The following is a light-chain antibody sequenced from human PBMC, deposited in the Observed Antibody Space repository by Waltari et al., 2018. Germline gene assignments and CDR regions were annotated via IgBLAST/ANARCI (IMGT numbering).Light chain of an antibody. CDR1: SSDVGGYNY. V-gene: IGLV2-11*01. J-gene: IGLJ3*02. CDR3: CSYAGSYTFV. CDR2: DVS. Sequence: QSALTQPRSVSGSPGQSVTISCTGTSSDVGGYNYVSWYQQHPGNAPKLMIYDVSKRPSGVPDRCAGSKSGNTASLTISGLQAEDEADYYCCSYAGSYTFVFGGGTKLTVL.